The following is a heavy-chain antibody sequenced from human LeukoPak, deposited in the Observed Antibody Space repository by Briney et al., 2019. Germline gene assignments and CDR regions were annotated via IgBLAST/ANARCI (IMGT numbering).Heavy chain of an antibody. CDR2: IYSTGST. D-gene: IGHD5-12*01. V-gene: IGHV4-4*07. CDR3: AGEPPVAIAPDY. J-gene: IGHJ4*02. CDR1: GGSISGYY. Sequence: SETLSLTCTVSGGSISGYYWSSIRQPAGKGLEWIGRIYSTGSTNYNPSLKSRVTMSVDTSKNQFSLKLTSVTAADTAIYYCAGEPPVAIAPDYGGQGTLVTVSS.